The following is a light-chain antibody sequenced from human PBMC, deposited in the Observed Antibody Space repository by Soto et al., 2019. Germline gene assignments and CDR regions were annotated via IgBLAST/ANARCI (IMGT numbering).Light chain of an antibody. Sequence: DIQMTQSPSSLSASVGDRVTITFRASQSISSYLNWYQQKPGRAPNLLIYAASSLQSGVPSRFSSCGSGTDFTLTISSLQPEDFATYYCQQSYSTPRTFGQGTKVDIK. V-gene: IGKV1-39*01. CDR3: QQSYSTPRT. J-gene: IGKJ1*01. CDR2: AAS. CDR1: QSISSY.